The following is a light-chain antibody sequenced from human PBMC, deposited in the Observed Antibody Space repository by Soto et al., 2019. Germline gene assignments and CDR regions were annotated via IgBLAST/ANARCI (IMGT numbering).Light chain of an antibody. J-gene: IGKJ5*01. V-gene: IGKV3-15*01. CDR2: GTS. CDR3: QQYNNWPAIT. Sequence: EIVITQSPATLSVSPLERAALSCRASQSVRSNLAWYQQKPGQAPRLLIYGTSTRATDIPARFSGSGSGTEFTLTISSLQSEDFAVYYCQQYNNWPAITFGQGTRLEIK. CDR1: QSVRSN.